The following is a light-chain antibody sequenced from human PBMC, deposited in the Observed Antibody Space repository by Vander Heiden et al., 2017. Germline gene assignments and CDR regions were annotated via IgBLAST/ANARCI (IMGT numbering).Light chain of an antibody. CDR2: KAS. Sequence: IQMTQSPSTLSASVGDRVTITCRASQSISSWLAWYQQKPGKAPKLLIYKASSLESGVPSRFSGSGSGTEFTLTISSLQPDDFATYYCQQYNSYSPWTFGQGTKLEIK. CDR3: QQYNSYSPWT. CDR1: QSISSW. J-gene: IGKJ2*02. V-gene: IGKV1-5*03.